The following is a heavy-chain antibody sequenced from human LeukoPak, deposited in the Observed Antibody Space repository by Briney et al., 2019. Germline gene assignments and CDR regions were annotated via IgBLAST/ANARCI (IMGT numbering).Heavy chain of an antibody. D-gene: IGHD3-22*01. CDR3: ARAASRITMIVVVSRGYYFDY. Sequence: ASVKVSCKASGYTFTSYDINWVRQATGQGLEWMGWMNPNSGNTGYAQKFQGRVTMTRDTSISTAYMELSRLRSDDTAVYYCARAASRITMIVVVSRGYYFDYWGQGTLVTVSS. CDR2: MNPNSGNT. V-gene: IGHV1-8*01. CDR1: GYTFTSYD. J-gene: IGHJ4*02.